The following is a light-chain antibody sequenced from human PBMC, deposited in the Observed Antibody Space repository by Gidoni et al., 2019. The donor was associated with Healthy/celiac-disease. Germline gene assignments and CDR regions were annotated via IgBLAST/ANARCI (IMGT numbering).Light chain of an antibody. J-gene: IGKJ5*01. V-gene: IGKV2-28*01. Sequence: DIVITQSPLSLPVTPGEPAYISCRSSQSLLPSNGYNYLDWYLQKPGQSPPLLIYLGSNRASGVPDSFSGSGSGTDVTLLISRVEAEDVGVYYCMQALQTASITFXXXTRLEIK. CDR2: LGS. CDR1: QSLLPSNGYNY. CDR3: MQALQTASIT.